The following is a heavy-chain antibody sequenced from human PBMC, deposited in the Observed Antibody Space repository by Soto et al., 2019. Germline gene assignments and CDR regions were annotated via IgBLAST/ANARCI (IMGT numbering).Heavy chain of an antibody. D-gene: IGHD3-22*01. CDR3: SRYDSATVPNY. CDR2: IRSKPNNYAT. V-gene: IGHV3-73*02. CDR1: GFTFSASA. Sequence: EVQLVEPGGGLVQPGGSLKLSCAASGFTFSASAIHWVRQASEKGLEWVGRIRSKPNNYATEYAASVQGRFTISRDDSKNTAYLQMNSLKTEDTAVYYCSRYDSATVPNYWGQGTLVTVSS. J-gene: IGHJ4*02.